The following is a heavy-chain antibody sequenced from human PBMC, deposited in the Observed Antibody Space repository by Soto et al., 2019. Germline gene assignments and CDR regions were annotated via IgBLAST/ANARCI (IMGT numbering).Heavy chain of an antibody. CDR1: GFTFSSYW. V-gene: IGHV3-74*01. J-gene: IGHJ5*02. Sequence: EVQLVESGGGLVQPGESLRLACAASGFTFSSYWMHWVRHAPGMGLVWVSRINSDGSRTNYADSVKGRFTVSRDNAKNTQYLQMNSLRAEDTAVYYCARVLTGSWNWFDPWGQGTLVTVSS. CDR2: INSDGSRT. CDR3: ARVLTGSWNWFDP. D-gene: IGHD6-13*01.